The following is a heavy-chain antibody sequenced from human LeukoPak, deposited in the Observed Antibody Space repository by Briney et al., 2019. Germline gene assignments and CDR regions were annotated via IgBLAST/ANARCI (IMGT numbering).Heavy chain of an antibody. CDR3: AKDRRKDIVVVVAASINY. J-gene: IGHJ4*02. CDR2: ISSSSSTI. Sequence: GGSLRLSCAASGFTFSNYNMNWVRQAPGKGLEWVSYISSSSSTIFYADSVKGRFTISRDNSKNTLYLQMNSLRAEDTAVYYCAKDRRKDIVVVVAASINYWGQGTLVTVSS. D-gene: IGHD2-15*01. V-gene: IGHV3-48*01. CDR1: GFTFSNYN.